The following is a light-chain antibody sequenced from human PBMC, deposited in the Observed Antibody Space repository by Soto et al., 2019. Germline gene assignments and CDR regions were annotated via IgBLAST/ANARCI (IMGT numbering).Light chain of an antibody. J-gene: IGLJ3*02. V-gene: IGLV1-47*01. CDR1: SSNVGSHF. CDR2: RDA. CDR3: AAWDDSLNGWV. Sequence: QSVLTQPPSASGTPGQSLTMSCSGSSSNVGSHFVYWYQHLPGTAPKLLIYRDAQRPSGVPARFFGSKSGTSASLAISGLRSEDEADYYCAAWDDSLNGWVFGGGTKLTVL.